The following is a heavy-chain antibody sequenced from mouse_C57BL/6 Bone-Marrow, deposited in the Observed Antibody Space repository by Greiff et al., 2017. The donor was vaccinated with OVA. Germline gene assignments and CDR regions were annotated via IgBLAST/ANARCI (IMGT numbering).Heavy chain of an antibody. Sequence: QVQLQQSGSELRSPGSSVKLSCKDFDSEVFPIAYMSWVRQKPGHGFEWIGGILPSIGRTIYGEKFEDKATLDADTLSNTAYLELNSLTSEDSAIYYCARWRYYYGSSPYFDVWGTGTTVTVSS. CDR3: ARWRYYYGSSPYFDV. D-gene: IGHD1-1*01. CDR1: DSEVFPIAY. J-gene: IGHJ1*03. CDR2: ILPSIGRT. V-gene: IGHV15-2*01.